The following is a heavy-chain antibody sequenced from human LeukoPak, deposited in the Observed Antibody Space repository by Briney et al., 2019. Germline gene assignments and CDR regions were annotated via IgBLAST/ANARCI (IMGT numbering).Heavy chain of an antibody. CDR3: ARDLDNGGNSTWYFDL. J-gene: IGHJ2*01. CDR1: GGXXSXXX. Sequence: SETLSLTCTVSGGXXSXXXXXXIXXXXXKXXXXIXXXYYRGRTNYNPSLKSRVTIPVDTSKNQFSLKLSSVTAADTAVYYCARDLDNGGNSTWYFDLWSRGTLVTVSS. V-gene: IGHV4-59*01. D-gene: IGHD4-23*01. CDR2: XYYRGRT.